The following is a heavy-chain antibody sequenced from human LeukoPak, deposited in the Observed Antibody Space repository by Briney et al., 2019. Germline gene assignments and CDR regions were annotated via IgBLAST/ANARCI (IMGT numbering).Heavy chain of an antibody. CDR1: GGTFSSYA. CDR3: ASDLKYSSAPDVDKTFDP. Sequence: SVKVSCKASGGTFSSYAFSWVRQAPGQGLEWMGGIIPIFDATNYAQKFQGRVTITTDESTSTAYMELSSLRSEDTAVYYCASDLKYSSAPDVDKTFDPWGQGTLVTVSS. J-gene: IGHJ5*02. D-gene: IGHD6-25*01. V-gene: IGHV1-69*05. CDR2: IIPIFDAT.